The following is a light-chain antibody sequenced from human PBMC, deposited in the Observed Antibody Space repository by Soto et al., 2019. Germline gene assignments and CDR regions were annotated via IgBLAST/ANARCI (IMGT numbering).Light chain of an antibody. J-gene: IGLJ3*02. V-gene: IGLV2-14*01. CDR2: EVS. CDR1: SSDVGGYNY. Sequence: QSALTQPPSASGSPGQSVTISCTGTSSDVGGYNYVSWYQQYPGKAPKLVISEVSNRPSGVSHRFSGSRSGNTASLTISGLQAEDEADYYCSSYTSSTTPVFGGGTKLTVL. CDR3: SSYTSSTTPV.